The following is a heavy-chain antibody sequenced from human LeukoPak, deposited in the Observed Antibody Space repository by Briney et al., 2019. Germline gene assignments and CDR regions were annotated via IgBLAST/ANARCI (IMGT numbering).Heavy chain of an antibody. J-gene: IGHJ4*02. CDR1: GFSFDDYG. CDR2: INWNGDST. V-gene: IGHV3-20*04. CDR3: ARDLRVVITGSFDS. Sequence: GGSLRLSCAASGFSFDDYGLTWVRQPPGKGLEWISGINWNGDSTDYAASVKGRFTISRDNTKNSLYLQMNSLRAEDTALYYCARDLRVVITGSFDSWGQGTLVTVSS. D-gene: IGHD3-22*01.